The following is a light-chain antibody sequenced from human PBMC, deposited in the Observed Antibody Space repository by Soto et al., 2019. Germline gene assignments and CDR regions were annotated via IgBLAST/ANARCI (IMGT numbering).Light chain of an antibody. Sequence: EIVMTQSPATLSVSPGETATLSCRASQSVNTNLAWYQQKAGQAPRLLIYRISTRATGIPARFSGSGSGTEFTITINSMQSEDFAVYYCQQQNDWPLTFGGGTKVEIK. CDR3: QQQNDWPLT. V-gene: IGKV3-15*01. CDR2: RIS. CDR1: QSVNTN. J-gene: IGKJ4*01.